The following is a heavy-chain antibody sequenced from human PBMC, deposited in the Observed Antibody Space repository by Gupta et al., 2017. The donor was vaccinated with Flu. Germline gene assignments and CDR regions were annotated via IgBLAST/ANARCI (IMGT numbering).Heavy chain of an antibody. CDR1: GFTFSSYS. CDR2: ISSSSSTI. Sequence: EVQLVESGGGLVQPGGSLRLSCAASGFTFSSYSMNWVRQAPGKGLEWVSYISSSSSTIYYADSVKGRFTISRDNAKNSLYLQMNSLRAEDTAVYYCARVRYYYDSSGPHYITDYWGQGTLVTVSS. D-gene: IGHD3-22*01. J-gene: IGHJ4*02. V-gene: IGHV3-48*01. CDR3: ARVRYYYDSSGPHYITDY.